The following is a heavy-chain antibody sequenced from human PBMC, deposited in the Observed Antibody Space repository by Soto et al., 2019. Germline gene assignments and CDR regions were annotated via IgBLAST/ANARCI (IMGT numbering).Heavy chain of an antibody. D-gene: IGHD3-22*01. V-gene: IGHV4-31*03. CDR2: IYYSGST. CDR3: ARDKGRGSWLSLPVGDAFDI. CDR1: GGSISRGGYY. J-gene: IGHJ3*02. Sequence: PSETLSLTCTVSGGSISRGGYYWSWIRQHPGKGLEWIGYIYYSGSTYYNPSLKSRVTISVDTSKNQFSLKLSSVTAADTAVYYCARDKGRGSWLSLPVGDAFDIWGQGTMVTVSS.